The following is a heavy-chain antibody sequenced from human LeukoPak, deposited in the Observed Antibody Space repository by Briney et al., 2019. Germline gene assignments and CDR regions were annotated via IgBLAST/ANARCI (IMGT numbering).Heavy chain of an antibody. CDR1: GYSFTNYW. V-gene: IGHV5-51*01. Sequence: GESLKISCKGSGYSFTNYWIGWVRQMPGKGLEWMGIIYPDDSVDPDIRYSPSFQCHVTISPDTSISTAYLQWSGLKASDTAIYYCARGGIAAARRPEYFQYWGQGTLVAVSS. D-gene: IGHD2-15*01. J-gene: IGHJ1*01. CDR3: ARGGIAAARRPEYFQY. CDR2: IYPDDSVDPDI.